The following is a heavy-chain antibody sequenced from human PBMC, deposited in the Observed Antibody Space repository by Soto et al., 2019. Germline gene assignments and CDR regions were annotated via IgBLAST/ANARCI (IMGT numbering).Heavy chain of an antibody. J-gene: IGHJ6*03. V-gene: IGHV4-59*01. D-gene: IGHD3-16*01. CDR2: IYYSGST. CDR3: ARRVGAANTHYYYMDV. Sequence: QVQLQESGPGLVKPSETLSLTCTVSGGSISSYYWSWIRQPPGKGLEWIGYIYYSGSTNYNPSLKSRVTISVDTSKNQFSLKLSSVTAADTAVYYCARRVGAANTHYYYMDVWGKGTTVTVSS. CDR1: GGSISSYY.